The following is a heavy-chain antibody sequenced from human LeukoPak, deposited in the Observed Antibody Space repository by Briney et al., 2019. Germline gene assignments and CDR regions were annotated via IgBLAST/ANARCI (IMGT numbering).Heavy chain of an antibody. CDR1: GFTFSSYS. CDR3: ARAYGDMDV. V-gene: IGHV3-48*01. Sequence: PGGSLRLSCAASGFTFSSYSMNWVRQAPGKGLEWVSYISSSSTIYYADSVKGRFTISRDNAKNSLYLQMNSLRAEDTAVYYCARAYGDMDVWGKGTTVTVSS. CDR2: ISSSSTI. J-gene: IGHJ6*03. D-gene: IGHD4-17*01.